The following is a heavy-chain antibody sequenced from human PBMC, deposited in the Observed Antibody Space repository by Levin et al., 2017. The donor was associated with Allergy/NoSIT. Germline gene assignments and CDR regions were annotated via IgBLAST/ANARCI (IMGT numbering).Heavy chain of an antibody. CDR1: GFTFSSYG. D-gene: IGHD3-10*01. CDR2: ISYDGSNK. J-gene: IGHJ4*02. CDR3: AKGTPLTRDYYGSGSYWDY. V-gene: IGHV3-30*18. Sequence: GESLKISCAASGFTFSSYGMHWVRQAPGKGLEWVAVISYDGSNKYYADSVKGRFTISRDNSKNTLYLQMNSLRAEDTAVYYCAKGTPLTRDYYGSGSYWDYWGQGTLVTVSS.